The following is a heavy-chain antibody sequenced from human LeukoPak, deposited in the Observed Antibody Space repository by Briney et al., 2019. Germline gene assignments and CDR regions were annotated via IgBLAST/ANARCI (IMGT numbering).Heavy chain of an antibody. CDR2: IRSKAYGGTT. D-gene: IGHD3-22*01. Sequence: GGSLRLSCTAPGFTFGDYAMSWFRQAPGKGLEWVGFIRSKAYGGTTEYAASVKGRFNISRDDSKSIAYLQMNSLKTQDTAVYYCTRASLGIWGYYDSSGYSTPFDYWGQGTLVTVSS. CDR3: TRASLGIWGYYDSSGYSTPFDY. CDR1: GFTFGDYA. V-gene: IGHV3-49*03. J-gene: IGHJ4*02.